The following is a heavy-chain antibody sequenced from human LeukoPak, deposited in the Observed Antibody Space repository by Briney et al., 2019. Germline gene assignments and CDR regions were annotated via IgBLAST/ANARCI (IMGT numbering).Heavy chain of an antibody. CDR3: VAAAGTLDWFDP. V-gene: IGHV4-38-2*02. Sequence: PSETLSLTCTVSGYSISSGYYWGWIRPPPGKGLEWIGSIYHSGSTYYNPSLKSRVTISVDTSKNQFSLKLSSVTAADTAVYYSVAAAGTLDWFDPWGQGTLVTVSS. D-gene: IGHD6-13*01. J-gene: IGHJ5*02. CDR1: GYSISSGYY. CDR2: IYHSGST.